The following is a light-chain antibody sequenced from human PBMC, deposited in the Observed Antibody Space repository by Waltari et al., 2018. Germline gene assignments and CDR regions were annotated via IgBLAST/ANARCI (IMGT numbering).Light chain of an antibody. J-gene: IGKJ2*01. CDR3: LQVNSYPHT. Sequence: DIQLTQSPSFLSASVGDRVTITCRASQGINTFLAWYQHKPGQAPNLLIYSASTLQSGVPSRFSGSGSGTDVTLTISGLQPEDYATYYCLQVNSYPHTFGQGTKLEIK. CDR2: SAS. CDR1: QGINTF. V-gene: IGKV1-9*01.